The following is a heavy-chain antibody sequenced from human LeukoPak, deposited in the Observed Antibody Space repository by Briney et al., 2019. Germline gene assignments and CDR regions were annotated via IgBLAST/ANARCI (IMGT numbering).Heavy chain of an antibody. CDR3: ARSGAGRWFGKLLHYFDY. J-gene: IGHJ4*02. CDR1: GGSISSGSYY. Sequence: SQTLSLTCTVSGGSISSGSYYWSWIRQPAGKGLEWIGRIYTSGSTNYNPSLKSRVTISVDTSKNQFSLKLSSVTAADTAVYYCARSGAGRWFGKLLHYFDYWGQGTLVTVSS. D-gene: IGHD3-10*01. CDR2: IYTSGST. V-gene: IGHV4-61*02.